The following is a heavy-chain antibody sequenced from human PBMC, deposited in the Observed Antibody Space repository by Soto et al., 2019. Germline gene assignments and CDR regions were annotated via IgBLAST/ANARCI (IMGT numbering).Heavy chain of an antibody. D-gene: IGHD3-22*01. V-gene: IGHV4-30-2*01. J-gene: IGHJ4*03. CDR1: GGSISSGGYS. CDR2: IYHSGST. CDR3: ARLTMIVVAFDY. Sequence: SETLSLTCAVSGGSISSGGYSWSWIRQPPGKGLEWIGYIYHSGSTYYNPSLKSRVTISVDRSKNQFSLKLSSVTAADTAVYYCARLTMIVVAFDYWGQGTTVTVSS.